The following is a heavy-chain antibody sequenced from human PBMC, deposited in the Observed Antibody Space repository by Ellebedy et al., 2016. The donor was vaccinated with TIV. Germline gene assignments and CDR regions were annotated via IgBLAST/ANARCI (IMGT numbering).Heavy chain of an antibody. Sequence: ASVKVSXKASGYTFTSYAMHWVRQAPGQRLEWMGWSNAGNGNTKYSQEFQGRVTITADESTSTAYMELSSLRSEDTAVYYCARGAGSGWSLPLFYWGQGTLVTVSS. CDR2: SNAGNGNT. V-gene: IGHV1-3*02. CDR3: ARGAGSGWSLPLFY. J-gene: IGHJ4*02. CDR1: GYTFTSYA. D-gene: IGHD6-19*01.